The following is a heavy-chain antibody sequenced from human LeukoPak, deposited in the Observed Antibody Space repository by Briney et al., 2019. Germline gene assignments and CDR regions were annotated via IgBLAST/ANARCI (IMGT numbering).Heavy chain of an antibody. V-gene: IGHV3-33*01. CDR3: ARDGGSGTGRAFDI. D-gene: IGHD3-10*01. Sequence: GGSLRLSCAASGFTFSSYGMRWVRQAPGKGLEWVAVIWYDGSNKYYADSVKGRFTISRDNSKNTLYLQMNSLRAEDTAVYYCARDGGSGTGRAFDIWGQGTMVTVSS. CDR2: IWYDGSNK. CDR1: GFTFSSYG. J-gene: IGHJ3*02.